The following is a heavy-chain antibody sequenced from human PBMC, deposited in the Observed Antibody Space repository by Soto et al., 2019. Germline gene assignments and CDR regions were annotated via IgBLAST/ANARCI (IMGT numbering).Heavy chain of an antibody. D-gene: IGHD5-18*01. CDR3: ARPLYSYGPMDV. CDR2: IYYGGST. CDR1: GGSVSSGSYY. Sequence: PSETLSLTCTVSGGSVSSGSYYWSWIRQPPGKGLEWIGYIYYGGSTNYNHSLKSRVTISVDTSKNQFSLKLSSVTAADTAVYYCARPLYSYGPMDVWGQGTTVTVCS. J-gene: IGHJ6*02. V-gene: IGHV4-61*01.